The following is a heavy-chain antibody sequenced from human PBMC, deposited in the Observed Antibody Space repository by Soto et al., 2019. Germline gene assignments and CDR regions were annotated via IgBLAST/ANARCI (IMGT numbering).Heavy chain of an antibody. CDR3: ARGIPRGYDSSGYYYEAFDI. CDR2: TRNKANSYTT. D-gene: IGHD3-22*01. V-gene: IGHV3-72*01. CDR1: GFTFSSYA. J-gene: IGHJ3*02. Sequence: GGSLRLSCAASGFTFSSYAMDWVRQAPGKGLEWVGRTRNKANSYTTEYAASVKGRFTISRDDSKNSLYLQMNSLKTEDTAVYYCARGIPRGYDSSGYYYEAFDIWGQGTMVTVSS.